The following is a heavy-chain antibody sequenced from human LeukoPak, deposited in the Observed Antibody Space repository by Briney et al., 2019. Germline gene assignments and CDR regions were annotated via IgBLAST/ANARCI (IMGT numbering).Heavy chain of an antibody. Sequence: ASVKVSCKASGGTFSRYAISWVRQAPGQGLEWMGGIIPIFGTANYAQKFQGRVTITAEESTSTAYMELSSLRSEDTAVYYCARDRYCSGGSCYLLDYWGQGTLVTVSS. CDR2: IIPIFGTA. CDR3: ARDRYCSGGSCYLLDY. D-gene: IGHD2-15*01. CDR1: GGTFSRYA. V-gene: IGHV1-69*13. J-gene: IGHJ4*02.